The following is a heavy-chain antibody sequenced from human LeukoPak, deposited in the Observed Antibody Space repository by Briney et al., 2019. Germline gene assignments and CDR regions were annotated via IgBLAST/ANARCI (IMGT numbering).Heavy chain of an antibody. CDR1: GGSFSGYY. J-gene: IGHJ4*02. D-gene: IGHD3-3*01. V-gene: IGHV4-34*01. CDR3: ARETLSDFWSGYYS. CDR2: INHSGST. Sequence: SETLSLTCAVYGGSFSGYYWSWIRQPPGKGLEWIGEINHSGSTNYNPPLKSRVTISVDTSKNQFSLKLSSVTAADTAVYYCARETLSDFWSGYYSWGQGTLVTVSS.